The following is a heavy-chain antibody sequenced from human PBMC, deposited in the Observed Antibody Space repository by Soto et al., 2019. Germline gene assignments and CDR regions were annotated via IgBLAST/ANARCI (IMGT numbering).Heavy chain of an antibody. CDR2: ISGSGGST. D-gene: IGHD4-17*01. CDR1: GFTFSSYA. Sequence: EVQLLESGGGLVQPGGSLRLSCPASGFTFSSYAMSWVRQAPGKGLEWVSAISGSGGSTYYADSVKGRFTISRDNSKNTLYLQMNSLRAEDTAVYYCAKVSDTVTAFYNYYFDYWGQGTLVTVSS. V-gene: IGHV3-23*01. CDR3: AKVSDTVTAFYNYYFDY. J-gene: IGHJ4*02.